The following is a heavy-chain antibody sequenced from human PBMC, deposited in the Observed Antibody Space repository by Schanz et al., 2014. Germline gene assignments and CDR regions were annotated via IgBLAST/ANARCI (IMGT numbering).Heavy chain of an antibody. Sequence: EAHLVESGGGLVKPGGSLTLSCAASRFTVTNAWMSWVRQAPGKGLEWVGRIKSDGSSTSYADSVKGRFTISRDNAKNTLYLQMNSLRAEDTAVYYCARPALWFGDNCFDPWGQGTLVTVSS. V-gene: IGHV3-74*02. D-gene: IGHD3-10*01. CDR3: ARPALWFGDNCFDP. CDR1: RFTVTNAW. J-gene: IGHJ5*02. CDR2: IKSDGSST.